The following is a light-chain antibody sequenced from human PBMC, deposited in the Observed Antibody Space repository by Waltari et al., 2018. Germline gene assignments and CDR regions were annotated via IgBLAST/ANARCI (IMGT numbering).Light chain of an antibody. CDR3: LQDYIYPWT. CDR2: AAS. Sequence: AIQMTQSPSSLSASVGDRVTITCRASQGIRNDLGWYQQKPGKAPKLLIYAASSLQSGVPSRFSGTGSSTDFTLTISSLQPEDFATYYCLQDYIYPWTFGQGTKVEIK. CDR1: QGIRND. J-gene: IGKJ1*01. V-gene: IGKV1-6*01.